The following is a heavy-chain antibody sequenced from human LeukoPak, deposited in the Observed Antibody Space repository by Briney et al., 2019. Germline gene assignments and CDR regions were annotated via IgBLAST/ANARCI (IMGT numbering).Heavy chain of an antibody. CDR3: ARRSSLGLGYCSSTSCPNWFDP. CDR1: GGSFSGYY. CDR2: INHSGST. D-gene: IGHD2-2*01. V-gene: IGHV4-34*01. Sequence: PSETLSLTCAVYGGSFSGYYWSWIRQPPGKGLEWIGEINHSGSTNYNPSLKSRVTISVDTSKNQFSLKLSSVTAADTAVYYCARRSSLGLGYCSSTSCPNWFDPWGQGTPVTVSS. J-gene: IGHJ5*02.